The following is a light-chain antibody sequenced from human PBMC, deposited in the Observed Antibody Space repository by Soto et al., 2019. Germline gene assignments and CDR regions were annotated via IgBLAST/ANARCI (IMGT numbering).Light chain of an antibody. CDR1: QNLLHSNGYDY. Sequence: DIVMTQSPLSLPVTPGEPASISCRSSQNLLHSNGYDYLDWYLQKPGQSPQLLIFLGSNRASGVPDRFSGSGSGTDFTLKISRVEAADVGVYYCMKSLQTPLTFGGGTKVESK. CDR2: LGS. CDR3: MKSLQTPLT. V-gene: IGKV2-28*01. J-gene: IGKJ4*01.